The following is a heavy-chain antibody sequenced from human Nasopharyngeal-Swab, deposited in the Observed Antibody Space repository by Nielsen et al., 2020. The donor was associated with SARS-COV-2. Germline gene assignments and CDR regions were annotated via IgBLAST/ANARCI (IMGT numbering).Heavy chain of an antibody. J-gene: IGHJ6*02. V-gene: IGHV5-51*01. D-gene: IGHD3-16*02. Sequence: GESLKISCKGSGYSFTSYWIGWVRQMPGKGLGWMGIIYPGDSDTRYSPSFQGQVTISADKSISTAYLQWSSLKASDTAMYYCARQMGLRYGYGSNYYGMDVWGQGTTVTVSS. CDR3: ARQMGLRYGYGSNYYGMDV. CDR2: IYPGDSDT. CDR1: GYSFTSYW.